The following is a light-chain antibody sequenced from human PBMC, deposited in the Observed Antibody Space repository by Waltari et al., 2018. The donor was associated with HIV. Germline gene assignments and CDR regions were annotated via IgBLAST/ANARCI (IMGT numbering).Light chain of an antibody. Sequence: TISCSGSSSNIGSNYVYWYQQLPGTAPKLLIYRNNQRPSGVPDRFSGSKSGTSASLAISGLRSEDETNYYCAAWDDSLSGLVFGGGTKLTVL. CDR1: SSNIGSNY. CDR2: RNN. J-gene: IGLJ3*02. CDR3: AAWDDSLSGLV. V-gene: IGLV1-47*01.